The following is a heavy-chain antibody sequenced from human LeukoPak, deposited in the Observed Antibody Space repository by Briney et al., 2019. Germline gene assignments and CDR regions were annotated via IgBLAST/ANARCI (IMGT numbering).Heavy chain of an antibody. CDR2: IYYSGST. CDR3: ARALRARITGTTASVYGMDV. CDR1: GGSISSYY. V-gene: IGHV4-59*01. J-gene: IGHJ6*02. Sequence: PSETPSLTCTVSGGSISSYYWSWIRRPPGKGLEWNGYIYYSGSTNYNPSLKSRVTISVDTSKNQFSLKLSSVTAADTAVYYCARALRARITGTTASVYGMDVWGQGTTVTVSS. D-gene: IGHD1-20*01.